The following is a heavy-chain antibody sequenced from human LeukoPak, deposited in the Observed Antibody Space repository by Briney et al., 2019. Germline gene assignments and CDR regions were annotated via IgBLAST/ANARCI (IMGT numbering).Heavy chain of an antibody. CDR2: IYISVTT. CDR1: GGSISSSSYF. Sequence: PSETLSLTCTVSGGSISSSSYFWGWIRQPPGKGLEWIGSIYISVTTYYSPSLKSRVTISVDTSKNQFSLKLSSVTAADTAVYYCARGTGVIAARTFDYWGQGTLVTVSS. D-gene: IGHD6-6*01. CDR3: ARGTGVIAARTFDY. J-gene: IGHJ4*02. V-gene: IGHV4-39*07.